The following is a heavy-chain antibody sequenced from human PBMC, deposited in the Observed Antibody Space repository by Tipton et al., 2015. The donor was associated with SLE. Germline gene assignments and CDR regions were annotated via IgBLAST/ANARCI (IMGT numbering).Heavy chain of an antibody. J-gene: IGHJ4*02. V-gene: IGHV4-59*08. CDR2: IYYSGST. CDR3: ARHRMMDSSSWAYYFDY. CDR1: GGSISSYY. D-gene: IGHD6-13*01. Sequence: TLSLTCTVSGGSISSYYWSWIRQSPGKGLEWIGYIYYSGSTNYNPSLKSRVTMSIDTSKNQFSLRLRSVTAADTAVYYCARHRMMDSSSWAYYFDYWGQGTLVTVSS.